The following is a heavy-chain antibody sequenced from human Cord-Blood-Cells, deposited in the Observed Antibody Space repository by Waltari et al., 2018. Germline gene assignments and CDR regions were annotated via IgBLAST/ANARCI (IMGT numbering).Heavy chain of an antibody. Sequence: QVQLQESGPGLVKPSATLSLTCTVSGGSVSSGSYYWSWIRQPPGKGLEWIGYIYYSGSTNYNPSLKSRVTISVDTSKNQFSLKLSSVTAADTAVYYCARYGGNSRGMDVWGQGTTVTVSS. D-gene: IGHD2-21*02. CDR3: ARYGGNSRGMDV. J-gene: IGHJ6*02. CDR1: GGSVSSGSYY. V-gene: IGHV4-61*01. CDR2: IYYSGST.